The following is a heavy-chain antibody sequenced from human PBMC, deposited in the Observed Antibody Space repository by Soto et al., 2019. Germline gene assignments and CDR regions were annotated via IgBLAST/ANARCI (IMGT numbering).Heavy chain of an antibody. Sequence: PGGSLRLSCAASGFTFSSYAMSWVRQAPGKGLEWVSAISGSGGSTYYADSVKGRFTISRGNSKNTLYLQMNSPRAEDTAVYYCAKDRLREEYYYYGMDVWGQGTTVTVSS. CDR2: ISGSGGST. CDR3: AKDRLREEYYYYGMDV. CDR1: GFTFSSYA. D-gene: IGHD5-12*01. V-gene: IGHV3-23*01. J-gene: IGHJ6*02.